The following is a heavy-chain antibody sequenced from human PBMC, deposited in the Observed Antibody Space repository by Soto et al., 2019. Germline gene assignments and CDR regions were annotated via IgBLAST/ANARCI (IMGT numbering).Heavy chain of an antibody. J-gene: IGHJ6*03. V-gene: IGHV1-69*02. CDR3: ASEKQWVYYYYMDV. CDR2: IIPILGIA. D-gene: IGHD6-19*01. CDR1: GGSLNSYT. Sequence: KVSCKASGGSLNSYTISWARQAPGQGLEWMGRIIPILGIANYAQKFQGRVTITADKSTSTAYMELSSLRSEDTAVYYCASEKQWVYYYYMDVWGKGTTVTVSS.